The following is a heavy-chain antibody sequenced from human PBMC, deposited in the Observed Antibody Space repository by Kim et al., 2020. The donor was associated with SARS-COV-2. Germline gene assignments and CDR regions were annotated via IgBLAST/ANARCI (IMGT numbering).Heavy chain of an antibody. J-gene: IGHJ4*02. V-gene: IGHV3-64D*09. Sequence: GGSLRLSCSASAFTFSHFAMHWVRQSRGKGLEYVSAVSNDGANTYYSDSVKGRFTIFRDNSKNTLYLHMSSLRVEDTAVYFCVKRSTPETYYYTDWGQGTLVTVSS. CDR2: VSNDGANT. CDR3: VKRSTPETYYYTD. CDR1: AFTFSHFA. D-gene: IGHD3-10*01.